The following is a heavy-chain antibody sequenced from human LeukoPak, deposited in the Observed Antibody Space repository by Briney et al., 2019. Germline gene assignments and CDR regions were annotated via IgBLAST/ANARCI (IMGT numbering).Heavy chain of an antibody. CDR2: ISSSGSTI. D-gene: IGHD3-16*02. CDR3: ARVSAGVIGMKDVSDI. J-gene: IGHJ3*02. CDR1: GFTFSSYS. V-gene: IGHV3-48*04. Sequence: QAGGSLRLSCAASGFTFSSYSMNWVRQAPGKGLEWVSYISSSGSTIYYADSVKGRFTISRDNAKNSLYLQMNSLRAEDAAVYYCARVSAGVIGMKDVSDIWGQGTMVTVSS.